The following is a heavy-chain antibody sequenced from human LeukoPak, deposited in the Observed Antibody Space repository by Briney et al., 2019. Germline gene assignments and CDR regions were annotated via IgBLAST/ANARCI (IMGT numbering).Heavy chain of an antibody. CDR1: GYSFTSYW. J-gene: IGHJ6*03. D-gene: IGHD6-19*01. CDR2: IYPGDSDT. Sequence: GESLKISCKGSGYSFTSYWIGWVRQMPGKGLEWMGIIYPGDSDTSYSPSFQGQATISAATSISTAYLQWSSLKASDTAMYYCATTEAGKNYYYYYMDVWGKGITVTVSS. CDR3: ATTEAGKNYYYYYMDV. V-gene: IGHV5-51*01.